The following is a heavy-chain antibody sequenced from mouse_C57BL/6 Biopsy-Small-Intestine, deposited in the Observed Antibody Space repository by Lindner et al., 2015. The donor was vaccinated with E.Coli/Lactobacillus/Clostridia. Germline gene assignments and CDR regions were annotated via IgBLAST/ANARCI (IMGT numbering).Heavy chain of an antibody. J-gene: IGHJ3*01. CDR2: FYPGSGSI. Sequence: VQLQESGAELVKPGASVKLSCKASGYTFTEYTIHWVKQRSGQGLEWIGWFYPGSGSIKYNEKFKDKATLTADKSSSTVYMELSRLTSEDSAVYFCARHEAQFPDYYGSSPAWFAYWGQGTLVTVSA. V-gene: IGHV1-62-2*01. CDR3: ARHEAQFPDYYGSSPAWFAY. D-gene: IGHD1-1*01. CDR1: GYTFTEYT.